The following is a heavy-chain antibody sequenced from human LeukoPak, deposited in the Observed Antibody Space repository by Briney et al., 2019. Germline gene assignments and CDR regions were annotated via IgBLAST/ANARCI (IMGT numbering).Heavy chain of an antibody. J-gene: IGHJ3*02. CDR1: GGTFSSYA. CDR3: ARDRVQTTRAFDI. V-gene: IGHV1-69*13. D-gene: IGHD1-1*01. CDR2: IIPIFGTA. Sequence: GASVKVSCKASGGTFSSYAISWVRQAPGQGLEWMGGIIPIFGTANYAQKFQGRVTITADESTSTAYMELSSLRSEDTAVYYCARDRVQTTRAFDIWGQGTMVTVSS.